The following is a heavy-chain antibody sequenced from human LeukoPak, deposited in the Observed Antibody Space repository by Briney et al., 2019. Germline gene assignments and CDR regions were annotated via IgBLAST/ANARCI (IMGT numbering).Heavy chain of an antibody. D-gene: IGHD3-22*01. CDR3: ARRRYHDSSGYYPFDY. V-gene: IGHV5-51*01. CDR1: GNNFAGYR. J-gene: IGHJ4*02. CDR2: IYPGDSDT. Sequence: GDSLKISCKGSGNNFAGYRIGWVRQVSGKGLEWMGIIYPGDSDTRYSPSFQGQVTISADKSISTAYLQWSSLRASDTAMYYCARRRYHDSSGYYPFDYWGQGTLVTVSS.